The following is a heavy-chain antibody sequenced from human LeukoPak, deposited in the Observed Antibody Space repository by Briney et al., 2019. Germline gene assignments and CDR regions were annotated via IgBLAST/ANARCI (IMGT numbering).Heavy chain of an antibody. D-gene: IGHD5-12*01. V-gene: IGHV3-9*01. CDR2: ISWNSGSI. CDR3: AKDIFRAYSGYDWVY. Sequence: GRSLRLSCAASGFTFDDYAMHWVRQAPGKGLEWVSGISWNSGSIGYADSVKGRFTISRDNAKNSLYLQMNSPRAEDTALYYCAKDIFRAYSGYDWVYWGQGTLVTVSS. CDR1: GFTFDDYA. J-gene: IGHJ4*02.